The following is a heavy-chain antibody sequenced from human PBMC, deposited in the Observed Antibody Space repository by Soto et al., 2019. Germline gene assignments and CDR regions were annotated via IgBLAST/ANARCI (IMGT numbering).Heavy chain of an antibody. D-gene: IGHD6-13*01. V-gene: IGHV1-8*01. CDR3: ARGMQLSSSSWYVPRLFDP. Sequence: ASVKVSCKASGYTFTSYDINWVRQATGQGLEWMGWMNPNSGNTGYAQKFQGRVTMTRNTSISTAYMELSSLRSEDTAVYYCARGMQLSSSSWYVPRLFDPWGQGTLVTVSS. J-gene: IGHJ5*02. CDR1: GYTFTSYD. CDR2: MNPNSGNT.